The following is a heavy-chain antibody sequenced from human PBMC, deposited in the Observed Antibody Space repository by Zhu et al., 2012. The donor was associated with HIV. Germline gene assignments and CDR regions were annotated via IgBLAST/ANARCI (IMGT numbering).Heavy chain of an antibody. CDR3: ARERSGSSSWYGVFYFDS. CDR2: ISESGNT. J-gene: IGHJ4*02. CDR1: GGSFKGYY. D-gene: IGHD6-13*01. V-gene: IGHV4-34*01. Sequence: QVQLQQWGAGRLKPSETLSLTCAVYGGSFKGYYWSWIRQTPGKGLEWIGEISESGNTNYNPSLKSRVIMSADTSKNQFSLNMISVTAADTALYYCARERSGSSSWYGVFYFDSWGQGTWSPPPQ.